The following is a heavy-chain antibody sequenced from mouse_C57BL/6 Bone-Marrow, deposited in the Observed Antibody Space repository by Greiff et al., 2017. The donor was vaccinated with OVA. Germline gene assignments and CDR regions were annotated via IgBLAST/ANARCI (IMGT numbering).Heavy chain of an antibody. Sequence: EVHLVESGGGLVKPGGSLKLSCAASGFTFSSYAMSWVRQTPEKRLAWVATISDGGSYTYYPDNVKGRFTISRDNAKNNLYLQMSHLKSEDTAMYYCARDGGIYYGSSSYFDVWGTGTTVTVSS. CDR1: GFTFSSYA. CDR3: ARDGGIYYGSSSYFDV. J-gene: IGHJ1*03. D-gene: IGHD1-1*01. CDR2: ISDGGSYT. V-gene: IGHV5-4*01.